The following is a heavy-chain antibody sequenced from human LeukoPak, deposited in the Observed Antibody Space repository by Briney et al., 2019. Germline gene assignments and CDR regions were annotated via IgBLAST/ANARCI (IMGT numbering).Heavy chain of an antibody. CDR3: ARDLGVGWFDP. CDR2: ITPIFAAP. J-gene: IGHJ5*02. D-gene: IGHD3-16*01. CDR1: GGDFSTYT. Sequence: GSSVKVSCKVSGGDFSTYTIAWVRRAPGRTLEWMGGITPIFAAPNYAQNFQGRVTITADESTTTAYMELTSLTSDDTAMYYCARDLGVGWFDPWGQGTLVTVSS. V-gene: IGHV1-69*01.